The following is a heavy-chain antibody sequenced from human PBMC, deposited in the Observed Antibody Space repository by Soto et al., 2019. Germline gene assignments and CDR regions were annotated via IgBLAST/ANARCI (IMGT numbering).Heavy chain of an antibody. D-gene: IGHD6-19*01. V-gene: IGHV1-46*01. CDR2: INPSGGST. Sequence: ASVKVYCKASGYTFTSYYMHWVRQAPGQGLEWMGIINPSGGSTSYAQKFQGRVTMTRDTSTSTVYMELSSLRSEDTAVYYCARGVGGTIAVAGTGNWFDPWGQGTLVTVSS. J-gene: IGHJ5*02. CDR1: GYTFTSYY. CDR3: ARGVGGTIAVAGTGNWFDP.